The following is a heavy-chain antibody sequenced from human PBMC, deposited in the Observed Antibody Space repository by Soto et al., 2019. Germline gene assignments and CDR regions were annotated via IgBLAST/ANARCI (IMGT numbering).Heavy chain of an antibody. CDR2: ISGSGGST. V-gene: IGHV3-23*01. CDR1: GFTFSSYA. Sequence: PGGSLRLSCAASGFTFSSYAMSWVRQAPGKGLEWVSAISGSGGSTYYADSVKGRFTISRDNSKNTLYLQMNSLRAEDTAVYYCAKDTSYYYDSSGLRSYWGQGTLVTAPQ. J-gene: IGHJ4*02. CDR3: AKDTSYYYDSSGLRSY. D-gene: IGHD3-22*01.